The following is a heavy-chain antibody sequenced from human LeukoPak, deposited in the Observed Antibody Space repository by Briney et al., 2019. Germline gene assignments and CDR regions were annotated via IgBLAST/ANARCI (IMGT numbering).Heavy chain of an antibody. CDR2: ISGSGGST. CDR1: GFTVSSNY. D-gene: IGHD6-13*01. CDR3: ARASSSWSQIDY. J-gene: IGHJ4*02. V-gene: IGHV3-23*01. Sequence: GGSLRLSCAASGFTVSSNYMSWVRQAPGKGLEWVSAISGSGGSTYYADSVKGRFTISRDNSSNTLYLQMNSLRAEDTAVFYCARASSSWSQIDYWGQGTLVTVSS.